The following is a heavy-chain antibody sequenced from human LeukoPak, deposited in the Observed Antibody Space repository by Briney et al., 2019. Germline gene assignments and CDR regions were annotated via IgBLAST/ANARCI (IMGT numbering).Heavy chain of an antibody. CDR3: ARGSYSSGRYRACFDY. Sequence: SETLSLTCTVSGGSVGSGTYYWSWIRQSPGKGLEWIGNVYYSGSAYHNPSLKSRVTISVDTSKNQFSLKLSSVTAADTAVYYCARGSYSSGRYRACFDYWGQGTPVTISS. D-gene: IGHD6-19*01. J-gene: IGHJ4*02. CDR1: GGSVGSGTYY. CDR2: VYYSGSA. V-gene: IGHV4-39*07.